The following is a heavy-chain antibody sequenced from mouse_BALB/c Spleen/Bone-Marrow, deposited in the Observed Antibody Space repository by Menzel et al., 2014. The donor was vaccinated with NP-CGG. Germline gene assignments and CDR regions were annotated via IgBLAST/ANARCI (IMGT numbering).Heavy chain of an antibody. CDR1: GYTFINYW. CDR2: INPSTAYT. D-gene: IGHD2-1*01. V-gene: IGHV1-7*01. Sequence: QVQLQQSGAELAKPGASVKMSCKASGYTFINYWLHWVTQRPGPGLEWIGYINPSTAYTAYNQKFQDKTTLTADKSSSTAYMQLSSLTSEDSAVYYWARGNYEAMDDWGQGTSVTVSS. J-gene: IGHJ4*01. CDR3: ARGNYEAMDD.